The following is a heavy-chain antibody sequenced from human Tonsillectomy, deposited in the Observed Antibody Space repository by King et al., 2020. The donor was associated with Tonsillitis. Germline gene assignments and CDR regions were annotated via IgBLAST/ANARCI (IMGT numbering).Heavy chain of an antibody. J-gene: IGHJ6*03. V-gene: IGHV1-69*01. CDR2: IIPIFGTA. Sequence: VQLVQSGAEVKKPGSSVKVSCKASGGTFSSYAISWVRQAPGQGLEWMGGIIPIFGTANYAQKFQGRVTITADESTSTAYMELSSLRSEDTAVYYCAREAPHCGGDCYPRDYYYYYMDVWGKGTTVTVSS. CDR3: AREAPHCGGDCYPRDYYYYYMDV. D-gene: IGHD2-21*01. CDR1: GGTFSSYA.